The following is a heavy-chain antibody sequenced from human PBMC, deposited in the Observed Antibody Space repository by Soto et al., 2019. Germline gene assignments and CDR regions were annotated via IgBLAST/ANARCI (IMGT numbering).Heavy chain of an antibody. CDR2: IYYSGST. CDR3: ARKDGYNYVDY. D-gene: IGHD5-12*01. J-gene: IGHJ4*02. Sequence: SETLSLTCTVSGGSISSYYWSWIRQPPGKGLEWIGCIYYSGSTNYNPSLKSRVTISVDTSKNQFSLKLSSVTAADTAVYYCARKDGYNYVDYWGQGTLFTVSS. CDR1: GGSISSYY. V-gene: IGHV4-59*01.